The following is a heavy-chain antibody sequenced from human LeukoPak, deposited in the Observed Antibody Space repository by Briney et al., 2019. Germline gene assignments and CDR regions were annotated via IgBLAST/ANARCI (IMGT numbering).Heavy chain of an antibody. D-gene: IGHD6-19*01. Sequence: PGGSLRLSCAASGFTFSSYWMSWVRQAPGKGLEWVANIKQDGSEKYYVDSVKGRFTISRDNAKNSLYLQMNSLRAEDTAVYYCARDRGSGSYDAFDIWGQGTMVTVSS. J-gene: IGHJ3*02. CDR2: IKQDGSEK. CDR1: GFTFSSYW. V-gene: IGHV3-7*01. CDR3: ARDRGSGSYDAFDI.